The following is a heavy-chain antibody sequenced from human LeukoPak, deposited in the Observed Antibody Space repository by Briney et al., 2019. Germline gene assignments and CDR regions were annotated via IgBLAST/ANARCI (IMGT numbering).Heavy chain of an antibody. J-gene: IGHJ3*02. CDR1: GGSISSGGYY. Sequence: SSETLSLTCTVSGGSISSGGYYWSWIRQPPGKGLEWIGYIYHSGSTYYNPSLKSRVTISVDRSKNQFSLKLSSVTAAETAVFYCARNELGYVWGSLESTSFDIWGQGTMVTVSS. CDR3: ARNELGYVWGSLESTSFDI. D-gene: IGHD3-16*01. CDR2: IYHSGST. V-gene: IGHV4-30-2*01.